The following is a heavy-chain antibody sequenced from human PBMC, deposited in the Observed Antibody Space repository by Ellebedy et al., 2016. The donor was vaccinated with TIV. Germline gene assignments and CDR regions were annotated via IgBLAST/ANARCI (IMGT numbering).Heavy chain of an antibody. CDR3: AKDPRRVVGATNAFDI. D-gene: IGHD1-26*01. Sequence: GESLKISCAASGFTFSSYAMSWVRQAPGKGLEWVSAISGSGGSTYYADSVKGRFTISRDNSKNTLYLQMNSLRAEDTAVYYCAKDPRRVVGATNAFDIWGQGTMVTVSS. J-gene: IGHJ3*02. CDR2: ISGSGGST. V-gene: IGHV3-23*01. CDR1: GFTFSSYA.